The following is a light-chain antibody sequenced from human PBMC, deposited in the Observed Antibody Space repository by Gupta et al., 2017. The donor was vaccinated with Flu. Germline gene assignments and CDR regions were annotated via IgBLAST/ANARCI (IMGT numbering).Light chain of an antibody. CDR3: QQSDNTPLT. CDR2: AAS. CDR1: QYINNY. J-gene: IGKJ4*01. V-gene: IGKV1-39*01. Sequence: PSSLSASFGDRVTITCQASQYINNYLNWYQQRPGKAPKILIYAASTVQSGVPSRFSGSGSGTNVTLTISRLRPEDFGSYYCQQSDNTPLTFGGGTKVEIK.